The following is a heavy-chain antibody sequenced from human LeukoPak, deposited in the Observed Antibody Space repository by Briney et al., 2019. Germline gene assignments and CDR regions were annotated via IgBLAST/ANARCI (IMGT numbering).Heavy chain of an antibody. Sequence: PSETLSLTCAVYGGSFSGYYWSWIRQPPGKELEWIGEINHSGSTNYNPSLKSRVTISVDTSKNQFSLKLSSVTAADTAVYYCSVRGSLWSGYLRGKYYFDYWGQGTLFTVSS. CDR3: SVRGSLWSGYLRGKYYFDY. D-gene: IGHD3-3*01. CDR1: GGSFSGYY. J-gene: IGHJ4*02. V-gene: IGHV4-34*01. CDR2: INHSGST.